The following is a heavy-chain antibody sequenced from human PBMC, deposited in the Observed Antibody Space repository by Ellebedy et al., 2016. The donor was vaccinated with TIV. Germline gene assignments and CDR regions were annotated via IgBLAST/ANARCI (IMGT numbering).Heavy chain of an antibody. J-gene: IGHJ6*02. Sequence: PGGSLRLSCVASGFAFSSRWIHWVRQAPGKGLVWVSHINSDGSSTTYADSVKGRFTISRDNAKDTVYLQMNSLIAEDTAVYYCGRDDRYGLDVWGQGTTVIVSS. CDR2: INSDGSST. CDR1: GFAFSSRW. CDR3: GRDDRYGLDV. V-gene: IGHV3-74*01.